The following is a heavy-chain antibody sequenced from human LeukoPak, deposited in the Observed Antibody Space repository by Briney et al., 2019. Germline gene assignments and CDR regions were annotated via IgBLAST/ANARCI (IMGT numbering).Heavy chain of an antibody. Sequence: GRSLRLACVVSGFTSSSYHMNCVRQAPGKVLEWDSSIITSSSSSYIYYADSVTGRFTISRDNAKNSLYLQMNSLRAEDTAVYYCARRATTERGHSYGLDYWGQGTLVTVSS. V-gene: IGHV3-21*01. D-gene: IGHD5-18*01. CDR1: GFTSSSYH. J-gene: IGHJ4*02. CDR2: IITSSSSSYI. CDR3: ARRATTERGHSYGLDY.